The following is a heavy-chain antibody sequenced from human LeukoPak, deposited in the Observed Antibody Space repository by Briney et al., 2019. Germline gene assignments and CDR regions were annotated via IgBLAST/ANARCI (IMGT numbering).Heavy chain of an antibody. CDR1: GFTFSRYS. J-gene: IGHJ4*02. D-gene: IGHD2-15*01. V-gene: IGHV3-48*01. CDR3: AREDIVVVVAATSFDY. CDR2: ISSSSSTI. Sequence: GGSLRLSCAASGFTFSRYSMNWVRQAPGKGLEWVSYISSSSSTIYYADSVKGRFTISRDNAKNSLYLQMNSLRAEDTAVYYCAREDIVVVVAATSFDYWGQGTLVTVSS.